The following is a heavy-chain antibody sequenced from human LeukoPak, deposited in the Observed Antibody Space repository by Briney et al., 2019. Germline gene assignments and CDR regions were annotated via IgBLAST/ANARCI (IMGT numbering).Heavy chain of an antibody. CDR3: AREHYDSSGYYDDY. J-gene: IGHJ4*02. D-gene: IGHD3-22*01. Sequence: SQTLSLTCTVSGGSISSGGYYWSWIRQHPGKGLEWIGYIYYSGSTYYNSSLKSRVTISVDTSKNQFSLKLSSVTAADTAVYYCAREHYDSSGYYDDYWGQGTLVTVSS. CDR2: IYYSGST. CDR1: GGSISSGGYY. V-gene: IGHV4-31*03.